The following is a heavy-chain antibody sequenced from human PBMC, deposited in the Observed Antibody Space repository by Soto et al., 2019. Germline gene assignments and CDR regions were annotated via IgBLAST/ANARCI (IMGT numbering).Heavy chain of an antibody. CDR3: ARGSRNIYYYYMDV. CDR1: GYTFTIYC. Sequence: ASVKVSCKASGYTFTIYCISWVRQAPGQGLEWMGWISAYNGNTNYAQKLQGRVTMTTDTSTSTAYMELRSLRSDDTAVYYCARGSRNIYYYYMDVWGKGTTVTVSS. D-gene: IGHD6-13*01. V-gene: IGHV1-18*01. J-gene: IGHJ6*03. CDR2: ISAYNGNT.